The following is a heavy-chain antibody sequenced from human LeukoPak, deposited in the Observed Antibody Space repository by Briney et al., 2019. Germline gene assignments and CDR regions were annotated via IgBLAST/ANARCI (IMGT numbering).Heavy chain of an antibody. J-gene: IGHJ4*02. V-gene: IGHV3-48*01. CDR3: TRGEGVNWNDVSGY. CDR1: GFTFDDYA. CDR2: ISSSGSTI. Sequence: PGGSLRLSCAASGFTFDDYAMNWVRQAPGKGLEWVSYISSSGSTIYYADSVKGRFTISRDDSTSTTYLQMNSLKTEDTAIYYCTRGEGVNWNDVSGYWGQGTLVTVSS. D-gene: IGHD1-20*01.